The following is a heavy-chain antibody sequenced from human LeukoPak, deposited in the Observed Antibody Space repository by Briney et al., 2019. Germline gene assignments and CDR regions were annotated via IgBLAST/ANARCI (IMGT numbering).Heavy chain of an antibody. D-gene: IGHD1-26*01. CDR2: INSDASST. J-gene: IGHJ4*02. V-gene: IGHV3-74*01. Sequence: GGSLRLSCTASGFTFSSSWMHWVRQAPGKGLVWVSRINSDASSTSYADSVKGRFTISRDNAKNTLYLQMNGLRAEDTAVYYCAREVVSGSYFDYWGQGTLVTVSS. CDR1: GFTFSSSW. CDR3: AREVVSGSYFDY.